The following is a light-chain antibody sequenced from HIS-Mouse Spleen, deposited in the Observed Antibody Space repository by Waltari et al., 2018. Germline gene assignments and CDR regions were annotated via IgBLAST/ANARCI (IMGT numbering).Light chain of an antibody. CDR1: ALPTNY. Sequence: SYELTQPPSVSVSPGQTASITCSGDALPTNYPYWYQQKSGQAPVLVIYEDSKRPSGIPERFSGSSSGTMATLTISGAQVEDEADYYCYSTDSSGNHRVFGGGTKLTVL. V-gene: IGLV3-10*01. J-gene: IGLJ2*01. CDR2: EDS. CDR3: YSTDSSGNHRV.